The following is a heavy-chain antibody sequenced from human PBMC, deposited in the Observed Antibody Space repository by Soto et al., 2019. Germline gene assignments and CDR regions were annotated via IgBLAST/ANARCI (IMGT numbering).Heavy chain of an antibody. CDR2: TYYRSKWYN. Sequence: PSQTLSLTCVISGDSVSSNSAAWNWIRQSPSRGLEWLGRTYYRSKWYNDYAVSVKSRITINPDTSKNQFSLQLNSVTPEDTAVYYCAREGLVVPAAPNWFDPWGQGTLVTVSS. D-gene: IGHD2-2*01. CDR3: AREGLVVPAAPNWFDP. V-gene: IGHV6-1*01. J-gene: IGHJ5*02. CDR1: GDSVSSNSAA.